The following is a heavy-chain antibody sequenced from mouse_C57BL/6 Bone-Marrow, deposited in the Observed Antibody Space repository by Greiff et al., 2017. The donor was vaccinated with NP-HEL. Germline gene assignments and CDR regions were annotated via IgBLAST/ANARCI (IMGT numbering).Heavy chain of an antibody. V-gene: IGHV10-1*01. CDR2: IRSKSNNYAT. D-gene: IGHD2-2*01. Sequence: EVQVVESGGGLVQPKGSLKLSCAASGFSFNTYAMNWVRQAPGKGLEWVARIRSKSNNYATYYADSVKDRFTISRDDSESMLYLQMNNLKTEDTAMYYCVRHENGSDYWGQGTTLTVSS. J-gene: IGHJ2*01. CDR1: GFSFNTYA. CDR3: VRHENGSDY.